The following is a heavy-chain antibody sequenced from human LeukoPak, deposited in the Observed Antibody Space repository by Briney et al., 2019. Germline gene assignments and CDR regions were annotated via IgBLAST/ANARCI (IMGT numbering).Heavy chain of an antibody. CDR3: ARQTGSGLFILP. Sequence: SETLSLTCTVSGGSISSRSYCWSWIRQPAGKGLEWIGHVHISGSTNYNSSLKSRVTISVDTSKNQFSLRLTSVTAADTAVYYCARQTGSGLFILPGGQGTLVTVSS. D-gene: IGHD3/OR15-3a*01. J-gene: IGHJ4*02. CDR2: VHISGST. CDR1: GGSISSRSYC. V-gene: IGHV4-61*09.